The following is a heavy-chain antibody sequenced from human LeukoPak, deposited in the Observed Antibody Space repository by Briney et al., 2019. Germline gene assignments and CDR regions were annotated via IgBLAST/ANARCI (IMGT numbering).Heavy chain of an antibody. V-gene: IGHV4-59*08. CDR2: IYYSGRT. J-gene: IGHJ5*02. Sequence: PSETLSLTCTVSGASISGFYWSWIRQPPGKGLEWIGYIYYSGRTNYNPSLKSRVTISADRFKNQLSLKLSSVTAADTAVYYCARLDYYGSGSYCFDPWGQGTLVTVSS. CDR1: GASISGFY. D-gene: IGHD3-10*01. CDR3: ARLDYYGSGSYCFDP.